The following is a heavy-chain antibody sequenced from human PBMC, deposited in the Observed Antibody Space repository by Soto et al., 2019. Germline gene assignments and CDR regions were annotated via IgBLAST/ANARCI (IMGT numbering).Heavy chain of an antibody. D-gene: IGHD3-16*01. J-gene: IGHJ6*02. CDR2: MNPNSGNT. V-gene: IGHV1-8*01. CDR1: GYTVTSYD. Sequence: GASVKVSCKASGYTVTSYDINWVRQATGQGLEWMGWMNPNSGNTDYAQKFQGRVTMTRDTSISTAYMELSRLRSDDTAVYYCAREQGAAYPYYYGMDVWGQGTTVTVSS. CDR3: AREQGAAYPYYYGMDV.